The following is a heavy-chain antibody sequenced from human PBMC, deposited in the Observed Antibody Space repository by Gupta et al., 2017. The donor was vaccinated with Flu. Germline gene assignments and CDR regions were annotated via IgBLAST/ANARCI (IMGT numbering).Heavy chain of an antibody. J-gene: IGHJ4*02. CDR1: GFTFSSYG. D-gene: IGHD6-13*01. Sequence: QVQLVESGGGVVQPGRSLRLSCAASGFTFSSYGMHWVRQAPGKGLEWVAVISYDGSNKYYADSVKGRFTISRDNSKNTLYLQMNSLRAEDTAVYYCAKDRREQLVLVLDYWGQGTLVTVSS. CDR2: ISYDGSNK. CDR3: AKDRREQLVLVLDY. V-gene: IGHV3-30*18.